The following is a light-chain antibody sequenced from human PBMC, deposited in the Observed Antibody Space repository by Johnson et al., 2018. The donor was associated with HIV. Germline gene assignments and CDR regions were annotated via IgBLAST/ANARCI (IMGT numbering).Light chain of an antibody. J-gene: IGLJ1*01. V-gene: IGLV1-51*01. CDR1: TSNIGNNY. Sequence: QSVLTQPPSVSAAPGQKVTISCSGSTSNIGNNYVSWYQHLPRTAPKLLIYDNNKRPSGIPDRFSGSTSGTSATLGLTGLQTGDEADYYCGTWDSSLSTFYVFGTGTKVTVL. CDR2: DNN. CDR3: GTWDSSLSTFYV.